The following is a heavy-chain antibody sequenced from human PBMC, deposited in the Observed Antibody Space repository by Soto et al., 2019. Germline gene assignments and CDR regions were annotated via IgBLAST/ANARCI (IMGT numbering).Heavy chain of an antibody. CDR1: GDTFSSHT. CDR3: ARDTSLYGDFDF. D-gene: IGHD4-17*01. Sequence: QVHLVQSGAEVKKPGSSVKVSCKASGDTFSSHTISWVRQAPGQGLEWMGRIIPSLAIANDAQRFQGRVTVTGDKSTTTAYMELSSLTPEDTAMYYCARDTSLYGDFDFWGQGTRVAVS. J-gene: IGHJ4*02. V-gene: IGHV1-69*08. CDR2: IIPSLAIA.